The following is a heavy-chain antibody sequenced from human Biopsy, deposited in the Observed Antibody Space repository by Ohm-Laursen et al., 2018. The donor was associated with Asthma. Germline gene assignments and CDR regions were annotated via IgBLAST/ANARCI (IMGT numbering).Heavy chain of an antibody. D-gene: IGHD6-19*01. CDR1: GGSISSFY. CDR3: VRAVRNEQWLAPFDY. J-gene: IGHJ4*02. CDR2: VYWTGST. V-gene: IGHV4-59*01. Sequence: TLSLTCSGYGGSISSFYWSWIRQSPEKGLEWMGNVYWTGSTNYNPSLKSRITMSVDTSKNRMFLELTSVTAADTAIYYCVRAVRNEQWLAPFDYWGQGKPVTVSS.